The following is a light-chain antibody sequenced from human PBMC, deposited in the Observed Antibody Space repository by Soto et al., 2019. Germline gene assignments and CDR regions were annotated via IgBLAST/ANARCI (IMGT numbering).Light chain of an antibody. CDR1: SSDVGSYNL. Sequence: QSVLTQPASVSGSPGQSITISCTGTSSDVGSYNLVSWYQQHPGKAPKLMIYEVNNRPSGVPDRFSGSKSGNAASLTISGLQAEDVADYYCCSYAGSSSFEWVFGGGTKLTVL. J-gene: IGLJ3*02. V-gene: IGLV2-23*02. CDR3: CSYAGSSSFEWV. CDR2: EVN.